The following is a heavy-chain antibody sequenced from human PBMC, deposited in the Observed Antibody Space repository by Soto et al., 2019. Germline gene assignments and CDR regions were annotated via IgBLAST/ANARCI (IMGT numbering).Heavy chain of an antibody. CDR1: GYTFTSYA. J-gene: IGHJ6*02. D-gene: IGHD4-17*01. CDR2: INAGNGNT. CDR3: ASFRAGDYYYYYGMDV. V-gene: IGHV1-3*01. Sequence: GVSVKVSCKASGYTFTSYAMHWVRQAPGQRLEWMGWINAGNGNTKYSQKFQGRVTITRDTSASTAYMELRSLRSDDTAVYYCASFRAGDYYYYYGMDVWGQGTTVTVSS.